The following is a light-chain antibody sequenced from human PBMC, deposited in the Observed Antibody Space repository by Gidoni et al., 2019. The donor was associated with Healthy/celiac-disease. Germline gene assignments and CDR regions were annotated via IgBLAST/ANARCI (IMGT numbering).Light chain of an antibody. CDR1: KLGDKY. Sequence: SYELTQPPSVSVSPGQTASITCSGDKLGDKYACWYQQKPGQSPVLVIYQDSKRPSGIPERFSGSNSGNTATLTLRGAPAMDGGYYYCQAWDSSTSEVFGGGTKLTVL. CDR3: QAWDSSTSEV. V-gene: IGLV3-1*01. CDR2: QDS. J-gene: IGLJ2*01.